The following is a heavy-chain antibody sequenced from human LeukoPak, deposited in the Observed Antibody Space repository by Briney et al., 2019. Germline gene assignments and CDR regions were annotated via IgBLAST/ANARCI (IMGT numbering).Heavy chain of an antibody. V-gene: IGHV4-59*12. CDR3: AREGGYSYGDAPLHFDY. J-gene: IGHJ4*02. Sequence: SETLSLTCTVSGGSISSYYWSWIRQPPGKGLEWIGYFHYSGSTNYNPSLKSRVTISVDTSKNQFSLKLSSVTAADTAVYYCAREGGYSYGDAPLHFDYWGQGTLVTVSS. CDR2: FHYSGST. D-gene: IGHD5-18*01. CDR1: GGSISSYY.